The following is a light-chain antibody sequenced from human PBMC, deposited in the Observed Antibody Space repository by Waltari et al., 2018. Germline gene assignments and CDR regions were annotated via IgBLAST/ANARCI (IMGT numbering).Light chain of an antibody. Sequence: EIVLTQSPATLSLSPGERATLSCQASQGVSTSLTWYPQKPGQAPSRLIFDASNRATGIPGRFSGSGSGTDFTLTINSLEPEEFAVYYCQQRSNWPPVTFGQGTRLEIK. CDR1: QGVSTS. CDR2: DAS. CDR3: QQRSNWPPVT. V-gene: IGKV3-11*01. J-gene: IGKJ5*01.